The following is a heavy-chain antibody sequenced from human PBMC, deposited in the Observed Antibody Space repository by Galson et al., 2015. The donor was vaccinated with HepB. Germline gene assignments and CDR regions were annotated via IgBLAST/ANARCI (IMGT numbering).Heavy chain of an antibody. CDR3: ARDDYYDNAIMFAY. D-gene: IGHD3-22*01. V-gene: IGHV3-33*01. CDR1: GFTFSRYA. CDR2: IWYDGSKK. Sequence: SLRLSCAASGFTFSRYAMHWVRQAPGKGLEWVAVIWYDGSKKYFADSAKGRFTISRDNSKNTLSLQMNSLRPEDTAVYYCARDDYYDNAIMFAYWGQGIQVTVSA. J-gene: IGHJ4*02.